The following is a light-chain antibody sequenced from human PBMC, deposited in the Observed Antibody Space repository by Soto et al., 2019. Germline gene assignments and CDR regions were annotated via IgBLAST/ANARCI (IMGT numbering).Light chain of an antibody. V-gene: IGKV3-15*01. J-gene: IGKJ4*01. CDR1: QSVSSN. Sequence: EIVRTQSPATLSLSAGERATLSCRASQSVSSNFAWYQQKPGQAPSLLVHGASTRATGIPARFSGSGSGTEFTLTISSLQSGDFAVYYCQQYNNWPPRLTFGGGTKVDIK. CDR3: QQYNNWPPRLT. CDR2: GAS.